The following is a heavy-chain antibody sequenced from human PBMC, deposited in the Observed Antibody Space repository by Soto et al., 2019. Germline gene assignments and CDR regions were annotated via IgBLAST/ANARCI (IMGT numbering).Heavy chain of an antibody. J-gene: IGHJ3*02. D-gene: IGHD3-10*01. Sequence: SETLSLTCSVSVGSISSCYYYWSWIRQPPGKGLEWIGNIYYSGSTNYNPSLKSRVTISVDTSKNQFSLKLSSVTAADTAVYYCARGPPLLWTRAFDIWGQGTMVTVSS. V-gene: IGHV4-30-4*01. CDR3: ARGPPLLWTRAFDI. CDR2: IYYSGST. CDR1: VGSISSCYYY.